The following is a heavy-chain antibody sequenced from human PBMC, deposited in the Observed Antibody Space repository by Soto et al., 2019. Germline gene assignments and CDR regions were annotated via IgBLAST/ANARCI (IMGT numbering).Heavy chain of an antibody. CDR1: GFTFSIYE. CDR2: ISSSGSNR. V-gene: IGHV3-48*03. J-gene: IGHJ6*02. CDR3: ARTGYCSGGSCYSPFFYSYGMDV. D-gene: IGHD2-15*01. Sequence: PAGSLRLSCAASGFTFSIYEMNWVSQAPGKGLEWVSYISSSGSNRYYADSVKGRFTISRDNAKNSLYLQMNSLRAEDTAVYYCARTGYCSGGSCYSPFFYSYGMDVWGQGTTVTVSS.